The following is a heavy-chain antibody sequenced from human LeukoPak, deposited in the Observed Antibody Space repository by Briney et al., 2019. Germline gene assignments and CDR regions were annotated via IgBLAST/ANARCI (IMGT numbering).Heavy chain of an antibody. V-gene: IGHV1-69*13. CDR2: IIPIFGTA. CDR3: ASEVGYCSGGSCYPPYYYYMDV. D-gene: IGHD2-15*01. CDR1: GGTFSSYA. Sequence: GASVKVSCKASGGTFSSYAISWVRQAPGQGLEWMGGIIPIFGTANYAQKFQGRVTITADESTSTAYMELNSLRSEDTAVYYCASEVGYCSGGSCYPPYYYYMDVWGKGTTVTVSS. J-gene: IGHJ6*03.